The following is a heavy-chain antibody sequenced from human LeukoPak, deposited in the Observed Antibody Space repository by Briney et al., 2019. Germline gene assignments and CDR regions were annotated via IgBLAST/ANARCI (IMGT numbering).Heavy chain of an antibody. CDR1: GGSISSSSYY. CDR3: ARASYYYDSSGYPGFDWFDP. J-gene: IGHJ5*02. Sequence: SETLSLTCTVSGGSISSSSYYWGWIRQPPGKGLEWIGSIYYSGSTYYNPSLKSRVTISVDTSKNQFTLKLSSVTAADTAVYYCARASYYYDSSGYPGFDWFDPWGQGTLVTVSS. V-gene: IGHV4-39*06. D-gene: IGHD3-22*01. CDR2: IYYSGST.